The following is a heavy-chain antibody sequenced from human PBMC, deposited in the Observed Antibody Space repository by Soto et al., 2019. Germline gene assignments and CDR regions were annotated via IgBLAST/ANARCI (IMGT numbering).Heavy chain of an antibody. J-gene: IGHJ4*02. V-gene: IGHV3-30-3*01. CDR3: ASPDSYFEY. D-gene: IGHD3-22*01. CDR1: GFTFSGFA. Sequence: PGGSLRLSCAASGFTFSGFAMHWVRQTPAKGLEWVAVISSDGSNKYYADSVKGRFTISRDNSKNTLYLQMNSLRAEDTAVYYCASPDSYFEYWGQGTLVTVSS. CDR2: ISSDGSNK.